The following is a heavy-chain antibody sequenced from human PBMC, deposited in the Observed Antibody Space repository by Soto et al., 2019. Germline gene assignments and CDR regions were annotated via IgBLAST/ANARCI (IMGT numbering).Heavy chain of an antibody. Sequence: GGSLRLSCAASGFTFSRHVMNWVRQAPGKGLEWVTVISGGGGTTYYGDSVEGRFTMSRDNSKNTLYLQMNSLRADDTAVYYCARGPRAPPPHDYGMDVWGQGTTVTVSS. V-gene: IGHV3-23*01. CDR2: ISGGGGTT. J-gene: IGHJ6*02. CDR3: ARGPRAPPPHDYGMDV. CDR1: GFTFSRHV.